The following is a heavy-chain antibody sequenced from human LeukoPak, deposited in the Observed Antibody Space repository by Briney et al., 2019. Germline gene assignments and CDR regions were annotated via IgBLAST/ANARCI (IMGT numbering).Heavy chain of an antibody. Sequence: ASVKVSCKAPGYTFTSYYMHLVRQAPGPGLEWMGIINPSGGSTSYAQKFQGRVTMTRDTSTSTVYMELSSLRSEDTAVYYCARDFGIAARTPLRYWGQGTLVTVSS. D-gene: IGHD6-6*01. CDR2: INPSGGST. V-gene: IGHV1-46*01. CDR1: GYTFTSYY. CDR3: ARDFGIAARTPLRY. J-gene: IGHJ4*02.